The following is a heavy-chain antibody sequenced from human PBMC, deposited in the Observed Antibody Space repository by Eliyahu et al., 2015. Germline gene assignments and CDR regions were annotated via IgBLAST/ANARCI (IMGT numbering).Heavy chain of an antibody. CDR2: ISYDGSNK. V-gene: IGHV3-30*03. D-gene: IGHD1-1*01. J-gene: IGHJ4*02. CDR3: AREKSRRAENDPFDY. CDR1: XXTXXXYG. Sequence: QVQLVESGGGVVQPGXSLRLSCAASXXTXXXYGMHGARQAPGKGLEGVAVISYDGSNKYYADXVKGRFTISRDNSKNTLYLQMNSLRAEDTAVYYCAREKSRRAENDPFDYWGQGTLVTVSS.